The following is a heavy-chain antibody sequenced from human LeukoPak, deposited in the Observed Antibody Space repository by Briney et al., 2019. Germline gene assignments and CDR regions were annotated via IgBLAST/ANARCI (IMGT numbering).Heavy chain of an antibody. CDR1: GYTFTGYY. J-gene: IGHJ3*02. CDR3: ARDLDSSGYYRPDAFDI. Sequence: ASVKVSCKASGYTFTGYYMHWVRQAPGQGLEWMGWISAYNGNRNYAQKVQGRVTMTTDTSTSTAYMELRSLRSDDTAVYYCARDLDSSGYYRPDAFDIWGQGTMVTVSS. D-gene: IGHD3-22*01. CDR2: ISAYNGNR. V-gene: IGHV1-18*04.